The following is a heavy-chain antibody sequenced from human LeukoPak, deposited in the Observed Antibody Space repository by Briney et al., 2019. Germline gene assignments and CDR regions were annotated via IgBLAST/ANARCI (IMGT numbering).Heavy chain of an antibody. D-gene: IGHD3-22*01. CDR1: GFSLNRIC. V-gene: IGHV3-33*01. CDR2: IWYDGNRK. Sequence: GVSLRLSFATSGFSLNRICMQWGRQAPGKGLEGGAVIWYDGNRKYYADSVKGRFTISRDTSKNTLYLQMNSLRAEDTAVYSCARDVDTSGHYGWFDPWGQGTLVTVSS. J-gene: IGHJ5*02. CDR3: ARDVDTSGHYGWFDP.